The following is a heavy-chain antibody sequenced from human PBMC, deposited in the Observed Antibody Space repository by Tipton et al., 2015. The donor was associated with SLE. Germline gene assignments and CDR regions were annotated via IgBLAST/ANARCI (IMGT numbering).Heavy chain of an antibody. V-gene: IGHV3-23*01. CDR2: ILGSGDGT. CDR3: VKRLLGRTWSDAFDV. Sequence: GSLRLSCAASGFTFRSYGMPWVRQAPGKGLEWVSTILGSGDGTYYADSVKGRFTISRDNSKNTVYLQMNSLRREDTAVYYCVKRLLGRTWSDAFDVWGQGTMVTVSS. D-gene: IGHD6-13*01. J-gene: IGHJ3*01. CDR1: GFTFRSYG.